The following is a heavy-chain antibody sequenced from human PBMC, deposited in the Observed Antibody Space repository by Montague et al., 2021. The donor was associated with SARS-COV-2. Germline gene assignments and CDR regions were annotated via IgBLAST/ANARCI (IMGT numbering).Heavy chain of an antibody. V-gene: IGHV4-59*13. CDR1: GGSINNYY. CDR2: IYYSGSVTT. CDR3: ARRGGGEVFARFMYWYFNV. D-gene: IGHD2-21*01. J-gene: IGHJ2*01. Sequence: SETLSLTCSVSGGSINNYYWGWVRQSPGKGLEWIGYIYYSGSVTTSYNPSLKSRVSISVDTSENQFSLKLTSETAADTAVYYCARRGGGEVFARFMYWYFNVWGRGSLVTVSS.